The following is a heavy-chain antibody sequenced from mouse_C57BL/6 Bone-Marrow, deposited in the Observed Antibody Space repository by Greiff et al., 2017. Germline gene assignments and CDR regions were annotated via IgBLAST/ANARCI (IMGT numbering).Heavy chain of an antibody. Sequence: QVQLQQPGAELVMPGASVKLSCKASGYTFTSYWMHWVKQRPGQGLEWIGEIDPSDSYTNYNQKFKGKSTLTVDKSASTAYMQPSSLTSEDSAVYYCARYSSSYCAMDYWGQGTSVTVSS. D-gene: IGHD3-2*02. CDR3: ARYSSSYCAMDY. V-gene: IGHV1-69*01. J-gene: IGHJ4*01. CDR2: IDPSDSYT. CDR1: GYTFTSYW.